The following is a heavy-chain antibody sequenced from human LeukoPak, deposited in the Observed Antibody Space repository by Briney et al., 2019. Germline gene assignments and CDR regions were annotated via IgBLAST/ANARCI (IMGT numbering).Heavy chain of an antibody. CDR2: IYSGGST. CDR3: ARVGHCSGGSCYGFDY. D-gene: IGHD2-15*01. Sequence: GGSLRLSCAASGFTVSSNYMSWVRQAPGKGLEWVSVIYSGGSTYYADSVKGRFTISRDNSKNTLYLQMNSLRAEDTAVYYCARVGHCSGGSCYGFDYWGQGTLVTVSS. V-gene: IGHV3-66*01. CDR1: GFTVSSNY. J-gene: IGHJ4*02.